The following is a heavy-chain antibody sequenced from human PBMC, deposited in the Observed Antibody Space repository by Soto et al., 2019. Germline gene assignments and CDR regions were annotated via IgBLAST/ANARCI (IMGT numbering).Heavy chain of an antibody. D-gene: IGHD6-19*01. J-gene: IGHJ4*02. CDR3: ARGSQWLDY. CDR1: GGSFSGYY. CDR2: INHSGSI. V-gene: IGHV4-34*01. Sequence: SETLSLTCAVYGGSFSGYYWSWIRQPPGKGLEWIGEINHSGSIHYNPSLESRVTISEGTSKNQFSLKMNSVTAADTAVYYCARGSQWLDYWGQGTLVTVPQ.